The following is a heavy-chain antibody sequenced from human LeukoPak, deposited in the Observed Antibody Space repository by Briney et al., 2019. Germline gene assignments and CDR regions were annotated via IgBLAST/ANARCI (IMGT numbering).Heavy chain of an antibody. CDR2: ISSSGSAI. CDR1: GFTFSDYY. CDR3: ARDRLSFPFDY. Sequence: GGSLRLSCAASGFTFSDYYMNWIRQAPGKGLEGLSYISSSGSAIYYADSVKGRFTISRDNAKNPLYLQMNSLRADDTAMYYCARDRLSFPFDYWGQGTTVTVSS. J-gene: IGHJ4*02. D-gene: IGHD2-21*01. V-gene: IGHV3-11*04.